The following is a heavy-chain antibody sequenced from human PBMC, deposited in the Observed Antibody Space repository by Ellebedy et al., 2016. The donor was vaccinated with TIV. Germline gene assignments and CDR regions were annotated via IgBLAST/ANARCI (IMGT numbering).Heavy chain of an antibody. Sequence: GGSLRLSCAASGFTVSSNYMSWVRQAPGKGLEWVSVIYSGGSTYYADSVKGRFTISRDNAKNSLYLQMNSLRAEDTAVYYCASELLKNYYYYGMDVWGQGTTVTVSS. CDR1: GFTVSSNY. J-gene: IGHJ6*02. D-gene: IGHD2-15*01. CDR2: IYSGGST. V-gene: IGHV3-66*01. CDR3: ASELLKNYYYYGMDV.